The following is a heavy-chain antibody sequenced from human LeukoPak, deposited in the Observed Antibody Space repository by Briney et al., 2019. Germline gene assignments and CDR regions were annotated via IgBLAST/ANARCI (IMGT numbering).Heavy chain of an antibody. Sequence: PSETLSLTCTVSGGSISSYYWSWIRQPPGKGLEWIGYIYYSGSTNYNPSLKSRVTISVDTSKNQFSLKLSSVTAADTAVYYCAREGNIAMDVWGKGTTVTISS. V-gene: IGHV4-59*01. CDR1: GGSISSYY. CDR2: IYYSGST. D-gene: IGHD2/OR15-2a*01. J-gene: IGHJ6*03. CDR3: AREGNIAMDV.